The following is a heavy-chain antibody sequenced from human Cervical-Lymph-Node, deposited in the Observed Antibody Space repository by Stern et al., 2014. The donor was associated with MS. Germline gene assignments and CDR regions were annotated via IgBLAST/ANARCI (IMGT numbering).Heavy chain of an antibody. CDR3: TTGGDFWSGFYLDN. Sequence: EVQLVESGGGLVKPGGSLRLSCAASGVIFSDAWMTWVRQAPGKGLEWVGRLKAKSEGGTTGYAAPVEGRFTISRDDSSNTVYLQMNSLKIDDTAVYYCTTGGDFWSGFYLDNWGQGTLVTVFS. J-gene: IGHJ4*02. CDR1: GVIFSDAW. D-gene: IGHD3-3*01. CDR2: LKAKSEGGTT. V-gene: IGHV3-15*01.